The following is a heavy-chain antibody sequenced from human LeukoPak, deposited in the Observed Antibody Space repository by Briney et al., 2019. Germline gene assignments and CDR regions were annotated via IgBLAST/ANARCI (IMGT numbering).Heavy chain of an antibody. J-gene: IGHJ6*02. V-gene: IGHV3-30-3*01. CDR1: GFTFSSYA. CDR2: ISYDGSNK. Sequence: GGSLRLSCAASGFTFSSYAMHWVRQAPGKGLEWVAVISYDGSNKYYADSVKGRFTISRDNSKNTLYLQMNSLRAEDTAVYYCARVCEYYGMDVWGQGTTVTVSS. D-gene: IGHD2-2*01. CDR3: ARVCEYYGMDV.